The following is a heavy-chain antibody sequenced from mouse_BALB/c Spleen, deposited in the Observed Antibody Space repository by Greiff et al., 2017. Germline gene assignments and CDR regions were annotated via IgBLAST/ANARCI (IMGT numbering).Heavy chain of an antibody. CDR3: ARERDYDGYYFDY. CDR2: ISYDGSN. CDR1: GYSITSGYY. Sequence: ESGPGLVKPSRSLSLTCSVTGYSITSGYYWNWIRQFPGNKLEWMGYISYDGSNNYNPSLKNRISITRDTSKNQFFLKLNSVTTEDTATYYCARERDYDGYYFDYWGQGTTLTVSS. D-gene: IGHD2-4*01. J-gene: IGHJ2*01. V-gene: IGHV3-6*02.